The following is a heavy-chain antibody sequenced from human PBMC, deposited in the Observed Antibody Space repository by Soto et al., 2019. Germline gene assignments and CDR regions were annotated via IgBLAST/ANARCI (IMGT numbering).Heavy chain of an antibody. CDR1: GGSISSYY. Sequence: SETLSLTCTVSGGSISSYYWSWIRQPPGKGLEWIGYIYYSGSTNYNPSLKSRVTIPVDTSKNQFSLKLSSVTAADTAVYYCARDYYGRRNYFDYWGQGTLVTVSS. V-gene: IGHV4-59*01. J-gene: IGHJ4*02. D-gene: IGHD1-26*01. CDR3: ARDYYGRRNYFDY. CDR2: IYYSGST.